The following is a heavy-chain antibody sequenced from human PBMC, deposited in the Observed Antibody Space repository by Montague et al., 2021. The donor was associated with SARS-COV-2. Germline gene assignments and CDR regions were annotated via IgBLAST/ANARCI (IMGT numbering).Heavy chain of an antibody. CDR3: ARGAPGY. V-gene: IGHV4-34*01. Sequence: SETLSLTCAVYGGSFSDYHWTWIRQSPGGGLEWIGQINYGGSTKYNPSLRSRVTISIDTSKNQFSLKLISVTAADTAVYYCARGAPGYWGQGTLVTVSS. CDR1: GGSFSDYH. CDR2: INYGGST. D-gene: IGHD1-1*01. J-gene: IGHJ4*02.